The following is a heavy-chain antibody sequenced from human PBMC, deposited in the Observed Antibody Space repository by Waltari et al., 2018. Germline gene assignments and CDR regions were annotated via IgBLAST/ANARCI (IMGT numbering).Heavy chain of an antibody. CDR1: GYTFTGYY. J-gene: IGHJ5*02. CDR2: INPNSGGT. CDR3: AIASLSLYDYGEDWFDP. Sequence: QVQLVQSGAEVKKPGASVKVSCKASGYTFTGYYMHWVRQAPGQGLEWMGRINPNSGGTNYAQKFQGRVTMTRDTSISTAYRELSRLRSDDTAVYYCAIASLSLYDYGEDWFDPWGQGTLVTVSS. V-gene: IGHV1-2*06. D-gene: IGHD4-17*01.